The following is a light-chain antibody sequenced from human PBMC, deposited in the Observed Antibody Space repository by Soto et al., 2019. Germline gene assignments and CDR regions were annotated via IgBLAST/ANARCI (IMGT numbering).Light chain of an antibody. Sequence: EIVLTQSPGTLSLSQGERATLSCRASQSLTSNLAWYQQKPGQAPRLLIYGASTRATGIPDRFSGSGSGTDFTLTISGLEPEDFAVYYCQQRSTTFGQGTRLEIK. CDR2: GAS. J-gene: IGKJ5*01. CDR3: QQRSTT. CDR1: QSLTSN. V-gene: IGKV3D-20*02.